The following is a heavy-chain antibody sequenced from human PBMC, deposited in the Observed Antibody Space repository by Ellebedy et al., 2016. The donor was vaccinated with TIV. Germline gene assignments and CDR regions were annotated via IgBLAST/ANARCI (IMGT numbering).Heavy chain of an antibody. CDR2: VWHDGSKQ. CDR1: GFTFSAYA. J-gene: IGHJ4*02. D-gene: IGHD2-21*01. CDR3: TRDIRSHYFDC. Sequence: GESLKISCAASGFTFSAYAMHWVRQAPGKGLEWVALVWHDGSKQFYTDSVRGRFTISRDDSKNTMSLQMNSLRAEDTAVYYCTRDIRSHYFDCWGQGILVVVSS. V-gene: IGHV3-33*08.